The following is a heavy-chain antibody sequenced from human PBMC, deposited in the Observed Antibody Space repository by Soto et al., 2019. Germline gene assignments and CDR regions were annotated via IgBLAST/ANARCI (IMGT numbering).Heavy chain of an antibody. CDR2: IYPGDSNT. V-gene: IGHV5-51*01. Sequence: CNVSGYGVTIYFIAFVRHMRGKGLGWMVIIYPGDSNTKYSPSVQGQVTISADKSISTAYLQWSSLKASDTAMYYCESQDGSGNYYNVKYSYYGMDVWGKRNTVTVSS. J-gene: IGHJ6*04. D-gene: IGHD3-10*01. CDR1: GYGVTIYF. CDR3: ESQDGSGNYYNVKYSYYGMDV.